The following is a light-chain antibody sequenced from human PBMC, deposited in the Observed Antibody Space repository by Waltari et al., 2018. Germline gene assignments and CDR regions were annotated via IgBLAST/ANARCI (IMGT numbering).Light chain of an antibody. V-gene: IGKV1-17*01. Sequence: DILMTQSPSSLSASVGDRVTITCRASQGIGDNLGWYQQKPGKAPKRLIYAASTLQFGVPSRFSGSGSGTEFTLTISSLQPEDFXTXXXXXXXTYPXTFGQGTKVEIK. CDR1: QGIGDN. J-gene: IGKJ1*01. CDR3: XXXXTYPXT. CDR2: AAS.